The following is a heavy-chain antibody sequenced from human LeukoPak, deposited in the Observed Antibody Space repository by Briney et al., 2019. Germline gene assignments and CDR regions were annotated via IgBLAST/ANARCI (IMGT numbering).Heavy chain of an antibody. CDR3: ARAPYCTNGVCCEAFYFDY. Sequence: GASVTVSCTASGYTFTSYGISWVRQATGQGLEWMGWISAYNGNTNYAQKLQGRVTMTTDTSTSTAYMELRSLRSDDTAVYYCARAPYCTNGVCCEAFYFDYWGQGTLVTVSS. CDR2: ISAYNGNT. D-gene: IGHD2-8*01. J-gene: IGHJ4*02. V-gene: IGHV1-18*01. CDR1: GYTFTSYG.